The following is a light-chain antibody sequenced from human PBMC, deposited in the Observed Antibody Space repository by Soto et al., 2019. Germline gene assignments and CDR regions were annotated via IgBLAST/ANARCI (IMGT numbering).Light chain of an antibody. CDR2: DAS. CDR1: QSISSW. CDR3: QEYNSYCPS. V-gene: IGKV1-5*01. J-gene: IGKJ1*01. Sequence: DIQMTQSPSTLSASVGDRVTITCRASQSISSWLAWYQQKPGKAPKLLIYDASSLEIGVPSRFSGSGSGTEFNFTITIRQPDDVATSYYQEYNSYCPSFGQGTKVEIK.